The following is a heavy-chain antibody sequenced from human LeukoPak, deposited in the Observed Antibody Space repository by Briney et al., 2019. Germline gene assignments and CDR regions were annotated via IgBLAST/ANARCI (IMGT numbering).Heavy chain of an antibody. V-gene: IGHV4-31*03. J-gene: IGHJ4*02. CDR2: IYYSGGT. CDR1: GGSISSGGYY. D-gene: IGHD3-22*01. CDR3: ARGLFDSSGYAYFDY. Sequence: SQTLSLTCTVSGGSISSGGYYWSWIRQHPGKGLEWIGYIYYSGGTYYNPSLKSRVTISVDTSKNQFSLMLSSVTAADTAVYYCARGLFDSSGYAYFDYWGQGTLVTVSS.